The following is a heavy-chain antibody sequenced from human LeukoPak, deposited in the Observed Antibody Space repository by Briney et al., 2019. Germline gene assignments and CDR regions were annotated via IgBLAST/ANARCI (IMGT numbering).Heavy chain of an antibody. CDR1: GGSFSGYY. CDR2: INHSGST. CDR3: ARQGYCSSTSCRRAFDI. Sequence: SETLSLTCAVYGGSFSGYYWSWIRQPPGKGLEWIGEINHSGSTNYNPSLKSRVTISVDTSKNQFSLKLSSVTAADTAVYHCARQGYCSSTSCRRAFDIWGQGTMVTVSS. J-gene: IGHJ3*02. D-gene: IGHD2-2*01. V-gene: IGHV4-34*01.